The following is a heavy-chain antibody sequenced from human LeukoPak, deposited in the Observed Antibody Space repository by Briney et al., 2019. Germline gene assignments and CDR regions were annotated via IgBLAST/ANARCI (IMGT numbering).Heavy chain of an antibody. D-gene: IGHD6-19*01. CDR3: ARADEVEWLAEFDY. CDR1: GFTFSSYA. CDR2: ISGSGGST. J-gene: IGHJ4*02. Sequence: PGGSLRLSCAASGFTFSSYAMSWVRQAPGKGLEWVSAISGSGGSTYYADSVKGRFTISRDNSKNTLYLQMNSLRAEDTAVYYCARADEVEWLAEFDYWGQGTLVTVSS. V-gene: IGHV3-23*01.